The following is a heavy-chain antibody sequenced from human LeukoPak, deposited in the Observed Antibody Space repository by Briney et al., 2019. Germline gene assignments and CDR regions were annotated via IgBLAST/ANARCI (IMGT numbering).Heavy chain of an antibody. V-gene: IGHV3-23*01. D-gene: IGHD3-10*01. CDR2: ISDSAGST. CDR1: GFTFSTYA. CDR3: AKPARVGYGSGIGYYHYGMDV. Sequence: GGSLRLSCAAFGFTFSTYAMSWVRQAPGKGLEWVAAISDSAGSTYYADSVKGRFTISRDNSRNTLYLQMNSLRAEDTAVYYCAKPARVGYGSGIGYYHYGMDVWGQGTTVTVSS. J-gene: IGHJ6*02.